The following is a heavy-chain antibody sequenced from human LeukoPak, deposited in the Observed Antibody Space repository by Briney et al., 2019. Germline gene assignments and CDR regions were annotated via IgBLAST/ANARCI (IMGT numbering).Heavy chain of an antibody. Sequence: PGGSLRLSCAASGFTYSSYWMSWVRQAPGKGLEWVANINQDGSEKYYVDSVKGRFTISRDNAKNSLYLQMNSLRAEDTAVYYCARDRGRRLFDIWGQGTMVTVSS. D-gene: IGHD3-16*01. J-gene: IGHJ3*02. V-gene: IGHV3-7*01. CDR3: ARDRGRRLFDI. CDR2: INQDGSEK. CDR1: GFTYSSYW.